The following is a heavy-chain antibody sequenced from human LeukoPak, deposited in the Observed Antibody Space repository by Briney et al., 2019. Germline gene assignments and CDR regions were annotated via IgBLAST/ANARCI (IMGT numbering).Heavy chain of an antibody. CDR3: ARVQGGAAYNWFDP. CDR2: ISSSSSTI. V-gene: IGHV3-48*01. D-gene: IGHD1-26*01. J-gene: IGHJ5*02. Sequence: PGGXLRLSCAASGFTLIRYRMNWVRQAPGKGLEGVAYISSSSSTIYYADSVKGRFTIYRDNAKKSLCIQMRRQRAGDTAVYYCARVQGGAAYNWFDPWGQGTLVTVSS. CDR1: GFTLIRYR.